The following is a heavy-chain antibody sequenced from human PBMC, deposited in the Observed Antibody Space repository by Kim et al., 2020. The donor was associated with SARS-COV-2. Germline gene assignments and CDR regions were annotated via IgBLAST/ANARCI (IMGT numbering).Heavy chain of an antibody. CDR2: A. V-gene: IGHV1-69*01. CDR3: ARALPHDAFDI. Sequence: ANYAQKFQCRGTITADESPSPAYMELSSLRSEDTAVYYCARALPHDAFDIWGQGTMVTVSS. D-gene: IGHD2-2*01. J-gene: IGHJ3*02.